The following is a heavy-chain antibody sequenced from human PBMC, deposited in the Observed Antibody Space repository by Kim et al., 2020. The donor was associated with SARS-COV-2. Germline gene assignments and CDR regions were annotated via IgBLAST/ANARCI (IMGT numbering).Heavy chain of an antibody. D-gene: IGHD3-3*01. V-gene: IGHV3-23*01. CDR2: ISGSGGST. CDR1: GFTFSSYA. CDR3: AKDRSITIFGVVISPYYYYGMDV. J-gene: IGHJ6*02. Sequence: GGSLRLSCAASGFTFSSYAMSWVRQAPGKGLEWVSAISGSGGSTYYADSVKGRFTISRDNSKNTLYLQMNSLRAEDMAVYYCAKDRSITIFGVVISPYYYYGMDVWGQGTTVTVSS.